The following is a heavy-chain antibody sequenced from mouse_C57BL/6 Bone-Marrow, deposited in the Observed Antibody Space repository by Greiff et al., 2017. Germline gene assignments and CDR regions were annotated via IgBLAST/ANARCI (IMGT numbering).Heavy chain of an antibody. CDR2: FYPGSGSI. CDR1: GYIFTEYT. V-gene: IGHV1-62-2*01. Sequence: VQLQESGAELVKPGASVKLSCKASGYIFTEYTIHWVKQRSGQGLEWIGCFYPGSGSIKYNERFKDKATLTADKSSNTVYMELSRLTSEDSAVYFFAKHERYYDYEGYFDYWGQGTTLTVSS. J-gene: IGHJ2*01. CDR3: AKHERYYDYEGYFDY. D-gene: IGHD2-4*01.